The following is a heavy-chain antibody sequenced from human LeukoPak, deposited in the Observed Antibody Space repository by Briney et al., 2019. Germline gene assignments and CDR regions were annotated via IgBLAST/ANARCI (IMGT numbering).Heavy chain of an antibody. D-gene: IGHD1-1*01. Sequence: ESGPTLVNPTQTLTLTCTFSGFSLSTSGVGVGWIRQPPGKALEWLAVVYWDDVKRYSPSLKSRFTIAKDTPKNQVVLTMTNMDPVDTATYYCARAWYNWNDYFYYMDVWGKGTTVTVSS. CDR1: GFSLSTSGVG. J-gene: IGHJ6*03. CDR2: VYWDDVK. CDR3: ARAWYNWNDYFYYMDV. V-gene: IGHV2-5*02.